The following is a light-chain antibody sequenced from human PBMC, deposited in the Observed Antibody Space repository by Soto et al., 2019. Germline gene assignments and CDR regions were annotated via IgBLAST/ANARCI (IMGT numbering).Light chain of an antibody. V-gene: IGKV1-27*01. CDR1: QGISNY. Sequence: DIQMTQSPSSLSASVGDRVTITCRASQGISNYLAWYQQKPGKVPKLLIYAASTLQLGVPSRFSGSGSGTYFTLTISSLQPEDVATYYCQKYNSAPRTFGQGTKVEIK. CDR2: AAS. CDR3: QKYNSAPRT. J-gene: IGKJ1*01.